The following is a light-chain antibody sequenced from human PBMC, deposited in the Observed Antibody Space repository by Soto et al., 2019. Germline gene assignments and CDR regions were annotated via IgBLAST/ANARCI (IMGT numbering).Light chain of an antibody. CDR1: QGISNY. Sequence: DIQMTQSPSSLSASLGDRVTITCRASQGISNYLAWYQQKPGKVPKLLIYAASTLQSGVPSRFSGTGSGTDFTLTIRSLQPEDVATYYCRKYNSAALTFCGGTKVEIK. CDR3: RKYNSAALT. CDR2: AAS. J-gene: IGKJ4*01. V-gene: IGKV1-27*01.